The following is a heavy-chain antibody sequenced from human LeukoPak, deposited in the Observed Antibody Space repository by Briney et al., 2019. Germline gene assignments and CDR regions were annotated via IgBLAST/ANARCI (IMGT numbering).Heavy chain of an antibody. J-gene: IGHJ4*02. CDR2: IIAGGGST. CDR1: GFFFSNFV. CDR3: ARGGWESPWSGYNAPDF. V-gene: IGHV3-64*02. D-gene: IGHD3-3*01. Sequence: RGASLSLCYAASGFFFSNFVMHWVRQPPGRGLEYVSSIIAGGGSTYYAASMKGRCTISRDDVKDTLYLQMGSVRIEDTAVYYCARGGWESPWSGYNAPDFWGQGTLVAVSS.